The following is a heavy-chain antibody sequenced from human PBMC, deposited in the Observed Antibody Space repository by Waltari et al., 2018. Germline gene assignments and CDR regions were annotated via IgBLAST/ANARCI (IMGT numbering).Heavy chain of an antibody. CDR1: GFTFSSYA. CDR3: AKAHSGSLTDFDY. CDR2: VSGSGGST. V-gene: IGHV3-23*04. J-gene: IGHJ4*02. Sequence: EVQLVESGGGLVQPGGSLRLSCAASGFTFSSYAMSWVRPPPGKGVEWVYGVSGSGGSTHNADSVKGRFTISRDNSKNTLYLQMNSLRAEDTAVYYCAKAHSGSLTDFDYWGQGTLVTVSS. D-gene: IGHD5-12*01.